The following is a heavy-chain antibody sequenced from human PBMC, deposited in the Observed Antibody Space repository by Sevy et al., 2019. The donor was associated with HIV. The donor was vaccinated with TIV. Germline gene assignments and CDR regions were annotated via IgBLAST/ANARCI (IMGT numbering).Heavy chain of an antibody. CDR2: IYNSGSS. V-gene: IGHV4-59*01. J-gene: IGHJ5*02. Sequence: SETLSLTCTVSGGSTNTYFWTWIRQPPGKGLEWIGYIYNSGSSNYNPSFKSRVTISVDTSKNQVSLKLSSVTAADTAVYYCARYYYDSSGSGSWFDPRGQGTLVTVSS. CDR1: GGSTNTYF. D-gene: IGHD3-22*01. CDR3: ARYYYDSSGSGSWFDP.